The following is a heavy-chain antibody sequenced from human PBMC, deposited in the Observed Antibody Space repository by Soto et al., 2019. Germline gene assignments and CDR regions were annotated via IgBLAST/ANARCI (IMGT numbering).Heavy chain of an antibody. D-gene: IGHD2-15*01. Sequence: QVQLVQSGAEVKKPGSSVKVSCKASGGTFSSYTIGWVRQAPGQGHEWMGRIIPILGIANYAQKFQGRVTITADKSTSTAYMELSSLRSEDTAVYYCASSPYGVVAATFDYWGQGTLVTVSS. CDR1: GGTFSSYT. CDR3: ASSPYGVVAATFDY. J-gene: IGHJ4*02. V-gene: IGHV1-69*02. CDR2: IIPILGIA.